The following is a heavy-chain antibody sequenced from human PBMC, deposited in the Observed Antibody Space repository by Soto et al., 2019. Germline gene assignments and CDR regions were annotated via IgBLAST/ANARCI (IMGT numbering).Heavy chain of an antibody. V-gene: IGHV1-69*08. Sequence: QVQLVQSGAEVKKPGSSVKVSCKASGGTFSSYTISWVRQAPGQGLEWMGRIIPILGIANYAQKFQGRVTITADKSTSTAYMELSSLRSEDTAVYYCARDTVATLEGAYYYYGMDVWGQGTTVTVSS. J-gene: IGHJ6*02. CDR2: IIPILGIA. CDR1: GGTFSSYT. D-gene: IGHD5-12*01. CDR3: ARDTVATLEGAYYYYGMDV.